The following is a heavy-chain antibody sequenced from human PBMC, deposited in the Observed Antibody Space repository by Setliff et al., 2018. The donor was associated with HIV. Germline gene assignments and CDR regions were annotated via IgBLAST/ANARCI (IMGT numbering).Heavy chain of an antibody. D-gene: IGHD3-10*01. CDR2: IFSNDEK. V-gene: IGHV2-26*01. CDR1: GFSLSNGRMG. CDR3: ARLWFGAPGTDFYYYGMDV. Sequence: SGPTLVNPTETLTLTCTVSGFSLSNGRMGVSWIRQPPGKALEWLANIFSNDEKSYSTSLRSRPTISKDTSKSQVVLSLSNMDPVDTATYYCARLWFGAPGTDFYYYGMDVWGQGTTVTVSS. J-gene: IGHJ6*02.